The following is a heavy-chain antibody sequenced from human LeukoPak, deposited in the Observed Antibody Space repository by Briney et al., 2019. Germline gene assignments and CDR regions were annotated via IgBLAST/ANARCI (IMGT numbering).Heavy chain of an antibody. Sequence: ASVKVSCKASGYTFTGYYMHWVRQAPGQGLEWMGWINPNSGGTNYAQKFQGRVTMTRDTSISTACMELSRLRSDDTAVYYCARVSVVPAAIDDAFDIWGQGTMVTVSS. D-gene: IGHD2-2*01. CDR2: INPNSGGT. V-gene: IGHV1-2*02. CDR1: GYTFTGYY. J-gene: IGHJ3*02. CDR3: ARVSVVPAAIDDAFDI.